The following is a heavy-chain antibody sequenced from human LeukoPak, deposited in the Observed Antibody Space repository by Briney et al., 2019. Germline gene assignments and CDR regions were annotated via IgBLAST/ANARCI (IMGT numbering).Heavy chain of an antibody. V-gene: IGHV1-58*01. Sequence: SVKVSCKTSGFTFISSAVQWVRQARGQRLEWIGWIVVGRGNTNYAQKFQERVTITRDMSTSTAYMELSSLRSEDTAVYYCAADPSYSSGYRYYFDYWGQGTLVTVSS. CDR1: GFTFISSA. D-gene: IGHD3-22*01. CDR2: IVVGRGNT. CDR3: AADPSYSSGYRYYFDY. J-gene: IGHJ4*02.